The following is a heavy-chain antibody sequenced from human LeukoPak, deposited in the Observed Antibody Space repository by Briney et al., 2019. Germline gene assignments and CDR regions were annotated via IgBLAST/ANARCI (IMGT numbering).Heavy chain of an antibody. CDR3: AIPSSGWSPFDY. CDR2: MNPNSGNT. Sequence: ASVKVSCKASGYTFTSYGINWVRQAPGQGLEWMGWMNPNSGNTGYAQKFQGRVTMTRNTSISTAYMELSSLRSEDTAVYYCAIPSSGWSPFDYWGQGTLVTVSS. J-gene: IGHJ4*02. V-gene: IGHV1-8*01. CDR1: GYTFTSYG. D-gene: IGHD6-19*01.